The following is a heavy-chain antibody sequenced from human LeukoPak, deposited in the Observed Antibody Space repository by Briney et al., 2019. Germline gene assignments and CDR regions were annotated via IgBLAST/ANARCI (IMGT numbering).Heavy chain of an antibody. V-gene: IGHV4-61*01. CDR1: GGSVSSGSYY. CDR3: ARGEGYYGSGSYNDY. D-gene: IGHD3-10*01. CDR2: IYYSGST. J-gene: IGHJ4*02. Sequence: SETLSLTCTVSGGSVSSGSYYWSWIRQPPGKGLEWIGYIYYSGSTNYNPSLKIRVTISVDTSKNQFSLKLSSVTAADTAVYYCARGEGYYGSGSYNDYWGQGTLVTVSS.